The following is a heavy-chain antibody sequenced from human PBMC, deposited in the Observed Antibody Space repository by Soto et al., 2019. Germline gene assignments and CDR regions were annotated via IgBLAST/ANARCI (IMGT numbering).Heavy chain of an antibody. CDR1: GGSISSSSYY. CDR3: AKHAPDDSSGYYPLGY. Sequence: TSETLSLTCTVSGGSISSSSYYWSWIRQPPGKGLEWIGSIYYSGSTYYNPSLKSRVTISVDPSKNQFSLKLSSVTAADTAVFYCAKHAPDDSSGYYPLGYWGQATLVTVSS. D-gene: IGHD3-22*01. V-gene: IGHV4-39*01. CDR2: IYYSGST. J-gene: IGHJ4*02.